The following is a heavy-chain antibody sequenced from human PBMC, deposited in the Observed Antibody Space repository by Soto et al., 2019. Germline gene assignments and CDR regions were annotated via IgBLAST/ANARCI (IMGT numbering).Heavy chain of an antibody. Sequence: GGSLRLPCAASGFTFSSYGMHWVRQAPGKGLEWVAVISYDGSNKYYADSVKGRFTISRDNSKNTLYLQMNSLRAEDTAVYYSAKDRHHVFAAGMDVWGQGTTVTVSS. CDR2: ISYDGSNK. D-gene: IGHD2-21*01. CDR3: AKDRHHVFAAGMDV. CDR1: GFTFSSYG. J-gene: IGHJ6*02. V-gene: IGHV3-30*18.